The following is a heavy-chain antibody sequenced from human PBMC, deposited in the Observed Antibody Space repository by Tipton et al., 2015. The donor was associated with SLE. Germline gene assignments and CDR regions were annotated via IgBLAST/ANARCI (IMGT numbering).Heavy chain of an antibody. Sequence: SLRLSCVASGFTISNYDMLWIRQAPGRGLEWVSSIGGSTYYADSVKGRFTISRDSSENTVYLQMDSLRVDDTAVYYCAKERGSNPVDYWGQGTLVTVSS. CDR2: IGGST. CDR3: AKERGSNPVDY. V-gene: IGHV3-23*01. D-gene: IGHD1-26*01. J-gene: IGHJ4*02. CDR1: GFTISNYD.